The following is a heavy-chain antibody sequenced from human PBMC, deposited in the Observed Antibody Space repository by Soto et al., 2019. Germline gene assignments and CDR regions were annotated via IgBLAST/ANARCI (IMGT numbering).Heavy chain of an antibody. V-gene: IGHV4-59*01. J-gene: IGHJ4*02. CDR1: GGSISSSY. Sequence: ETLSLTCTVSGGSISSSYWSWIRQPPGKGLEWLAYIYDDGSANYNPSLKSRATISLDMSKNQFSLKLTSVTAEDTAVYYCARDTGDGTFDFWGQGTLVTVSS. CDR2: IYDDGSA. D-gene: IGHD7-27*01. CDR3: ARDTGDGTFDF.